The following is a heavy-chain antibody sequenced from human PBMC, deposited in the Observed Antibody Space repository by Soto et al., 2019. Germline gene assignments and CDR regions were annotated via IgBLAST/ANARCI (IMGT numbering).Heavy chain of an antibody. D-gene: IGHD1-1*01. V-gene: IGHV2-5*02. J-gene: IGHJ4*02. Sequence: QITVKESGPALVKPTQTLTLTCTFSGLAFSTADRAVGWIRQSPGKALDWLALIDGDDNKRYSPSLKNRLTIASGTSKNLVVLTMTDMDPVDTATYSCAHGRTSGTAIFFEYWGQGTLVTVSA. CDR2: IDGDDNK. CDR1: GLAFSTADRA. CDR3: AHGRTSGTAIFFEY.